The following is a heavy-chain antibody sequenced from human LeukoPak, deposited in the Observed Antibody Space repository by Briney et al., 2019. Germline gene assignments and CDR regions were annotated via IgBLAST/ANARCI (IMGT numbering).Heavy chain of an antibody. CDR3: ASGPHRRAGNWFDP. Sequence: GGSLRLSCAASGFTFSSYSMNWVRQAPGKGLEWVSSISSSSYIYYADSVKGRFTISRDNAKNSLYLQMNSLGAEDTAVYYCASGPHRRAGNWFDPWGQGTLVTVSS. CDR2: ISSSSYI. V-gene: IGHV3-21*01. CDR1: GFTFSSYS. J-gene: IGHJ5*02.